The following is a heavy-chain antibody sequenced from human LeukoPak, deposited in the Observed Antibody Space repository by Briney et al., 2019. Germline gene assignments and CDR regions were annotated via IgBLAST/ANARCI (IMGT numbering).Heavy chain of an antibody. J-gene: IGHJ4*02. Sequence: GGSLRLSCAASGFTFSDYAMHWVRQAPGKGLEWVAVISHEGSKKYYADSVKGRLTISRDNSKNTLYVQTNSLRVEDTAVYYCARGRAYYDSSGSGDYFDYWGQGTLVTVSS. CDR2: ISHEGSKK. D-gene: IGHD3-22*01. CDR1: GFTFSDYA. CDR3: ARGRAYYDSSGSGDYFDY. V-gene: IGHV3-30-3*01.